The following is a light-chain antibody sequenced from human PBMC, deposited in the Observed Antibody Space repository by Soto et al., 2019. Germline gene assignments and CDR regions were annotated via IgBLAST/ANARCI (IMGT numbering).Light chain of an antibody. Sequence: NQVTQAPSSLSASVGDIVNKTCRASQSISSYLNWYQQKPGKAPKLLIYAASSLQSGVPSRFSGSGSETDFTLSIGVPESLVNASSDRQHMYTTCTCGQGTKVDIK. J-gene: IGKJ1*01. CDR3: QHMYTTCT. CDR2: AAS. V-gene: IGKV1-39*01. CDR1: QSISSY.